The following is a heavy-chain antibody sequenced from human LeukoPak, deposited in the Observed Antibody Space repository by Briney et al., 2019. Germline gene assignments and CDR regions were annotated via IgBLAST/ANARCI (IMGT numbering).Heavy chain of an antibody. CDR2: INQDGTEK. J-gene: IGHJ4*02. D-gene: IGHD6-19*01. Sequence: PGGSLRLSCAASGFTFSSYWMSWVRQAPGEGLEWVAKINQDGTEKAYVDSVRGRFTISRDNSKNTLYLQMNSLRAEDTAVYYCANSPIAVAGTLDYWGQGTLVTVSS. CDR1: GFTFSSYW. V-gene: IGHV3-7*03. CDR3: ANSPIAVAGTLDY.